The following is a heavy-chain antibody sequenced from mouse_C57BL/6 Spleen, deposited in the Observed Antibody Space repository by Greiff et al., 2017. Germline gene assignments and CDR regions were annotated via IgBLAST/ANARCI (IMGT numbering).Heavy chain of an antibody. CDR2: IYPGGGYT. D-gene: IGHD2-3*01. J-gene: IGHJ2*01. V-gene: IGHV1-63*01. CDR1: GYTFTNYW. Sequence: QVQLQQSGAELVRPGTSVKMSCKASGYTFTNYWIGWAKQRPGHGLEWIGDIYPGGGYTNYNEKFKGKATLTADKSSSTAYMQFSSLTSEDSAIYYCARRRFDGYYDYWSQGTNRTVSS. CDR3: ARRRFDGYYDY.